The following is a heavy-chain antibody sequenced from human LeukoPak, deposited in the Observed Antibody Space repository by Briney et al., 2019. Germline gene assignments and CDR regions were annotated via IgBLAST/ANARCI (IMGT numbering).Heavy chain of an antibody. Sequence: SETLSLTCIVAGDSISSYYWSWIRQPPGKEMEWNGYIYYSGSTNYNSSLKSRVTISVDKSKNQLSLNLTSVTAADTAVYYCAREYSRSGCYFDSWGQGALVTVSS. CDR3: AREYSRSGCYFDS. CDR1: GDSISSYY. J-gene: IGHJ4*02. V-gene: IGHV4-59*01. D-gene: IGHD6-13*01. CDR2: IYYSGST.